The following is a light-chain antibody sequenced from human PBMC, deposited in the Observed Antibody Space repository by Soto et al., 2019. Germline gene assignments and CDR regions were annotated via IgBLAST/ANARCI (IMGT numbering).Light chain of an antibody. CDR2: DTS. J-gene: IGKJ4*01. V-gene: IGKV3-11*01. Sequence: EIVLTQSPATLSLSPGESATLSCRASQSVINSLAWYQQKPGQAPRLLIYDTSNRATGIPARFSGSGSGTDFTLTISSLEAEDFALYFCQHRSSWPPTFGGGTKVDIK. CDR3: QHRSSWPPT. CDR1: QSVINS.